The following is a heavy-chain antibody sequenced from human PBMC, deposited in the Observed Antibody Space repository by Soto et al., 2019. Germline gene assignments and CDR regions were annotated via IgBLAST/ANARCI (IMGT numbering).Heavy chain of an antibody. D-gene: IGHD3-9*01. CDR3: ARRGYDILTGYLR. Sequence: QVQLQESGPGLVKPSGTLSLTCAVSGGSISSSNWWSWVRQPPGKGLEWIGEIYHSGSTNYNPSLKSRVTISVDTSKNQLSLKLSCVTAADTAVYYCARRGYDILTGYLRWGQGTLVTVSS. J-gene: IGHJ4*02. V-gene: IGHV4-4*02. CDR2: IYHSGST. CDR1: GGSISSSNW.